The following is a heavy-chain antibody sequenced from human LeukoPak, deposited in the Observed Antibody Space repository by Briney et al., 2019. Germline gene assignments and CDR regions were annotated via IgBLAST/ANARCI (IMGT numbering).Heavy chain of an antibody. CDR1: GVIFSNYW. J-gene: IGHJ3*02. D-gene: IGHD2-21*02. CDR3: ARDGGYCGGDCYTNDAFDI. CDR2: ISSSGSTI. Sequence: PGGSLRLSCAASGVIFSNYWMHWIRQAPGKGLEWVSDISSSGSTIYYADSVKGRFTISRDNAKNSLYLQMNSLRAEDTAVYYCARDGGYCGGDCYTNDAFDIWGQGTMVTVSS. V-gene: IGHV3-11*04.